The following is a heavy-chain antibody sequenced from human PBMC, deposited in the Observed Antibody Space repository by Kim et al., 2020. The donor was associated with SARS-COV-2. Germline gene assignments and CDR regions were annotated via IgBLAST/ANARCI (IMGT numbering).Heavy chain of an antibody. Sequence: GGSLRLSCAASGFTVSNNYINWVRQAPGKGLEWVAVIYRGGQTYYTDSVKGRFTVSRDSSKNALFLQMISLRAEDTATYYCARRSSSNLSHDYWGQGTLV. J-gene: IGHJ4*02. CDR1: GFTVSNNY. V-gene: IGHV3-53*01. D-gene: IGHD6-6*01. CDR2: IYRGGQT. CDR3: ARRSSSNLSHDY.